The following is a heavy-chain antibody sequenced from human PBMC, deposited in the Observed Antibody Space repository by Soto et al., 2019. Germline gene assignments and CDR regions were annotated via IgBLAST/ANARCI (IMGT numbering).Heavy chain of an antibody. CDR3: ARAVAGFGWSVD. CDR1: GGTFSSYT. D-gene: IGHD6-19*01. J-gene: IGHJ4*02. V-gene: IGHV1-69*02. Sequence: QVQLVQSGAEVKKPGSSVKVSCKASGGTFSSYTISWVRQAPGQGLEWMGRIIPILGIANYAQKFQGRGTITADKSTSTAYMELSSLRSEDTAVYYCARAVAGFGWSVDWGQGTLVTVSS. CDR2: IIPILGIA.